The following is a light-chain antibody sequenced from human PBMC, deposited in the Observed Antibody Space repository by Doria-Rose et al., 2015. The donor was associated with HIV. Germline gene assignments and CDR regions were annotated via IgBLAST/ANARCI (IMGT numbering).Light chain of an antibody. V-gene: IGKV3-20*01. CDR1: QSFSSTY. CDR2: DGS. CDR3: HQYGTSWT. J-gene: IGKJ1*01. Sequence: EIVLAQSPGTLSLSPGERATLSCRASQSFSSTYLAWYQQKPGQAPSLLIYDGSTRATGIPDRFSASGSGTDFPLIINRLEPEDFALYYCHQYGTSWTFGQGTKVEI.